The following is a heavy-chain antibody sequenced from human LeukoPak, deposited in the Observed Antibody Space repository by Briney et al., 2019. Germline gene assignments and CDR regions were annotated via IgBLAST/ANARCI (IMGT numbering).Heavy chain of an antibody. V-gene: IGHV4-39*01. D-gene: IGHD6-19*01. J-gene: IGHJ4*02. CDR3: ARLWSISGWYEDFDH. CDR1: GDSISRSSYC. CDR2: IYNSGST. Sequence: SETLSLTCTVSGDSISRSSYCWGWIRQPPGKGLEWIGTIYNSGSTYYNPSLKSRVTISVDTSKNQFSLKLTYVTAADTAVYYCARLWSISGWYEDFDHWGQGTLVTVSS.